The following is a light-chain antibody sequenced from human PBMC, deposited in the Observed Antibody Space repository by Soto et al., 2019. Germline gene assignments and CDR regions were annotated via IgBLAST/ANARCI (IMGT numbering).Light chain of an antibody. V-gene: IGLV2-14*01. J-gene: IGLJ3*02. Sequence: QSVLTQPASVSGSPGQSITISCTGTRSDVGGYNYVSWYQQHPGKAPKLMIYEVSNRPSGVSNRFSGSKSANTASLTISGLQAEDEAAYYCSSYTTSSIWVFGGGTKLTVL. CDR1: RSDVGGYNY. CDR3: SSYTTSSIWV. CDR2: EVS.